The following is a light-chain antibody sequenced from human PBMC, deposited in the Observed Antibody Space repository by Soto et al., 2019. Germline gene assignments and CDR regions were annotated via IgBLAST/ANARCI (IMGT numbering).Light chain of an antibody. Sequence: DSKRTESASSVAGCVGGRVTITSRASQNIRSRLAWFQQKPGKAPKLLIYDASSLESGVPQRFSGSGSGADFILIICRLPTDDFSTYYCQQYHTSWTFGQGTQVDIK. CDR1: QNIRSR. CDR2: DAS. V-gene: IGKV1-5*01. CDR3: QQYHTSWT. J-gene: IGKJ1*01.